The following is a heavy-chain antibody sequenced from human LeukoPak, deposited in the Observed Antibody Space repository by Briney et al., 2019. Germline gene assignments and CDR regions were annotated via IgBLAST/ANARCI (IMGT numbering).Heavy chain of an antibody. J-gene: IGHJ4*02. CDR2: ISSSSSYI. Sequence: PGGSLRLSCAASGFTFSSYSMNWVRQAPGKGLEWVSSISSSSSYIYYADSVKGRFTISRDNAKNSLYLQMNSLRAEDTAVYYCARGLSHRIVGATTDYWGQGTLVTVSS. CDR1: GFTFSSYS. D-gene: IGHD1-26*01. V-gene: IGHV3-21*01. CDR3: ARGLSHRIVGATTDY.